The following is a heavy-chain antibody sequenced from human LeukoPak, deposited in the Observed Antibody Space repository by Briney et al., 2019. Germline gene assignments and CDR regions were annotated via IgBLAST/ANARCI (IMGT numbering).Heavy chain of an antibody. CDR3: AREDSSSWAIDF. J-gene: IGHJ4*02. CDR2: INPNSGDT. D-gene: IGHD6-6*01. V-gene: IGHV1-2*02. Sequence: ASVKVSCKASGYTFTDYYMHWVRLAPGQGLEWMGWINPNSGDTNYAEKFQGRVTITRDTSISTAYMEVSSLRSDDTAVYYCAREDSSSWAIDFWGQGTLVTVSS. CDR1: GYTFTDYY.